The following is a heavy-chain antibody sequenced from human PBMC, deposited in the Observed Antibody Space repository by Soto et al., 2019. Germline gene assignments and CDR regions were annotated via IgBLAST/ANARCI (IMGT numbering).Heavy chain of an antibody. Sequence: EVQLVESGGGLIQPGGSLRLSCAASGFTVSSNYMSWVRQAPGKGLEWVSVIYSGGRTYYADAVKGRFTISIDNSMHTLFLQMNCLTAEATAVYYFACGYYDILTGYHLPFDYWGQGTLVTVSS. J-gene: IGHJ4*02. V-gene: IGHV3-53*01. D-gene: IGHD3-9*01. CDR2: IYSGGRT. CDR1: GFTVSSNY. CDR3: ACGYYDILTGYHLPFDY.